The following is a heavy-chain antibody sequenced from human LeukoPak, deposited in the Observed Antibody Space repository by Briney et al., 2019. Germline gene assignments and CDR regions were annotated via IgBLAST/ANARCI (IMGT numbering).Heavy chain of an antibody. Sequence: PSETLSRTCTVSGGSISSSSYYWGWIRQPPGKGLEWIGSIYYSGSTYYNPSLKSRVTISVDTSKNQFSLKLSSVTAADTAVYYCARGEYSGSDWGQGTLVTVSS. V-gene: IGHV4-39*01. D-gene: IGHD4-17*01. CDR3: ARGEYSGSD. CDR1: GGSISSSSYY. J-gene: IGHJ4*02. CDR2: IYYSGST.